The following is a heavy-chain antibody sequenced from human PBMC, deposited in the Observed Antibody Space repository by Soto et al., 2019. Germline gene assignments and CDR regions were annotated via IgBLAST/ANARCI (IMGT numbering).Heavy chain of an antibody. V-gene: IGHV1-18*01. CDR1: GYTFTSYG. CDR3: ARIIFNYYGFGELLKGTRYYYGMDV. D-gene: IGHD3-10*01. Sequence: ASVKVSCKASGYTFTSYGISWVRQAPGQGLEWMGWISAYNGNTNYAQKLQGGVTMTTDTSTSTAYMELRSLGSDHTAVYYSARIIFNYYGFGELLKGTRYYYGMDVWGQGTTVTVSS. CDR2: ISAYNGNT. J-gene: IGHJ6*02.